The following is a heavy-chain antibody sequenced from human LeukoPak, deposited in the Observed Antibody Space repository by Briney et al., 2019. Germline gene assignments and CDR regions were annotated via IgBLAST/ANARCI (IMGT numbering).Heavy chain of an antibody. CDR1: GGSISSSSYY. Sequence: SETLSLTCTVSGGSISSSSYYWGWIRQLPGKGLEWIGSIYYSGSTYYNPSLKSRVTISVDTSKNQFSLKLSSVTAADTAVYYCARVGYSSSWYGDYFDYWGQGTLVTVSS. V-gene: IGHV4-39*07. CDR2: IYYSGST. D-gene: IGHD6-13*01. J-gene: IGHJ4*02. CDR3: ARVGYSSSWYGDYFDY.